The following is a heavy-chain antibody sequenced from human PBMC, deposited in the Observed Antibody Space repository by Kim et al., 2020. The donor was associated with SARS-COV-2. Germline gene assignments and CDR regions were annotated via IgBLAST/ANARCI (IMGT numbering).Heavy chain of an antibody. Sequence: GGSLRLSCAASGFTFSTYWMSWVCQAPGKGLEWLANIDQDGNVKNYVASVKGRFTISRDNAKNSLYVQMNSLRAEDTAVYYCATDRGWGAADVWGQGTT. V-gene: IGHV3-7*05. J-gene: IGHJ6*02. D-gene: IGHD7-27*01. CDR1: GFTFSTYW. CDR3: ATDRGWGAADV. CDR2: IDQDGNVK.